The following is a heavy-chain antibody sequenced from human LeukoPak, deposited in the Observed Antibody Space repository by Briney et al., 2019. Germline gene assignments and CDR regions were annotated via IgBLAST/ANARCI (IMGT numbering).Heavy chain of an antibody. CDR1: GFTFSDYY. D-gene: IGHD6-6*01. CDR2: ISSSGSTI. CDR3: ARGPYSSSSLTFDH. J-gene: IGHJ4*02. Sequence: PGGSLRLSCAASGFTFSDYYMSWIRQAPGKGLEWVSYISSSGSTIYYADSVKGRFTISRDNAKNSLYLQMNSLRAEDTAVYYCARGPYSSSSLTFDHWGQGTLVTVSS. V-gene: IGHV3-11*01.